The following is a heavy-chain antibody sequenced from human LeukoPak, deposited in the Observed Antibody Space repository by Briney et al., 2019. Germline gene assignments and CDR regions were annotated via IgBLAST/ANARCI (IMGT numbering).Heavy chain of an antibody. V-gene: IGHV5-51*01. Sequence: GESLKTSCRGSGYSFTSYWIGWVRQMPGKGLEGRGGIYPGDSDTRYSPSFQGQVTISADKTISTACLQWSSLKASGTAMYYCALGPTYGGGHSWFDPWGQRTLVTVSP. CDR3: ALGPTYGGGHSWFDP. CDR2: IYPGDSDT. D-gene: IGHD2-8*01. J-gene: IGHJ5*02. CDR1: GYSFTSYW.